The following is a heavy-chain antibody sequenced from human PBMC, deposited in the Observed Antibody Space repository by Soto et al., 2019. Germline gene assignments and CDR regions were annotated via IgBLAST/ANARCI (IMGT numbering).Heavy chain of an antibody. CDR3: ARESHAHFAQ. CDR1: GFTFSTYW. V-gene: IGHV3-7*01. J-gene: IGHJ4*02. CDR2: IDHYGSEK. Sequence: GGSLRLSCAASGFTFSTYWMSWVRQAPGKGLEWVATIDHYGSEKHYVDSLKGRFTISRDNAKSSLHLQMNSLRAEDTAVYYCARESHAHFAQRGQGTLVTVSS.